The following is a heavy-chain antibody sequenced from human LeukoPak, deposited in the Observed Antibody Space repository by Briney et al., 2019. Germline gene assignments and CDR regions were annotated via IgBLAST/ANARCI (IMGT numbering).Heavy chain of an antibody. V-gene: IGHV4-34*01. CDR1: GENFSIYF. D-gene: IGHD3-10*01. CDR3: ARGRTIYGSGSRWFDP. Sequence: SETLSLTCAVYGENFSIYFYSWIRQPPGKGLEWIGEINHGGSTSYNPSLKSRVTISVDTSKNQFSLKLSSVTAADTAVYYCARGRTIYGSGSRWFDPWGQGTLVTVSS. J-gene: IGHJ5*02. CDR2: INHGGST.